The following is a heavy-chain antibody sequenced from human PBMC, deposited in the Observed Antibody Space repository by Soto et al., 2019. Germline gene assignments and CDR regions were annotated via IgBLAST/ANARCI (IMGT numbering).Heavy chain of an antibody. D-gene: IGHD5-18*01. CDR1: GGSITSSSYY. CDR3: ASQAGGYSYGREYNWFDP. CDR2: IYYSGSP. V-gene: IGHV4-39*01. J-gene: IGHJ5*02. Sequence: SETLSLTCTVSGGSITSSSYYWGWIRQPPAEGLEGIGSIYYSGSPYYNPSLKSRVTLSVATSKNQFSLKLSSGAAADTAVYYCASQAGGYSYGREYNWFDPWGQGTLVTVSS.